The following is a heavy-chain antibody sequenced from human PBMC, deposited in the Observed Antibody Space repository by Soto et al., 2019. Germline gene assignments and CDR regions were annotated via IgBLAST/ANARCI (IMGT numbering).Heavy chain of an antibody. D-gene: IGHD2-21*02. J-gene: IGHJ4*02. V-gene: IGHV3-21*01. CDR1: GFTFSSYS. Sequence: PGGSLRLSCAASGFTFSSYSMNWVRQAPGKVLEWVSSISSSSSYIYYADSVKGRFTISRDNAKNSLYLQMNSLRAEDTAVHYCARVNCCDCYHYYFDYWGQGTLVTVSS. CDR3: ARVNCCDCYHYYFDY. CDR2: ISSSSSYI.